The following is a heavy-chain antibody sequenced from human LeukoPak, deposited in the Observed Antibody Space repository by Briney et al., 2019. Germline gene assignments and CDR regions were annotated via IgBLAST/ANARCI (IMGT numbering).Heavy chain of an antibody. CDR3: AREDSGNYYPRARYYFDY. CDR2: IKQDGSEK. Sequence: PGGSLRLSCAASGFTFSRHWMSWVRQAPGTGLEWVANIKQDGSEKYYVDSVKGRFTISRDNAKNSLYLQMNSLRAEDTAVYYCAREDSGNYYPRARYYFDYWGQGTLVTVSS. J-gene: IGHJ4*02. D-gene: IGHD1-26*01. V-gene: IGHV3-7*01. CDR1: GFTFSRHW.